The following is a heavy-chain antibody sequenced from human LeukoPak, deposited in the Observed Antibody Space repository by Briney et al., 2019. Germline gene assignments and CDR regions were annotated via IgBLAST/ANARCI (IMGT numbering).Heavy chain of an antibody. V-gene: IGHV4-59*11. CDR2: IYYSGST. Sequence: PSQSLSLTCAVSGGSISSHYWSCVRQPPGRGRGWVGYIYYSGSTNYNTSLKSRVTISVHTSKNQFSLKLRSVTAADTAVYYCARAITMVRGVKRGVFDYWGQATLVTVSS. CDR3: ARAITMVRGVKRGVFDY. J-gene: IGHJ4*02. D-gene: IGHD3-10*01. CDR1: GGSISSHY.